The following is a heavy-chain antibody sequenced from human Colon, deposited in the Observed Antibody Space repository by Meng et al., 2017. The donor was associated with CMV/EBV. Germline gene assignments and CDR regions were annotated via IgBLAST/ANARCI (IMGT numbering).Heavy chain of an antibody. D-gene: IGHD5-24*01. V-gene: IGHV3-21*01. Sequence: GESLKISCAASGFTFNTFDMTWVRQAPGEGLEWVSSISSSSSYIYYADSVKGRFTISRDNAKNSLYLQMNSLRAEDTAVYYCARAPRRDGYTSDYYYGMDVWGQGTTVTVSS. CDR1: GFTFNTFD. J-gene: IGHJ6*02. CDR3: ARAPRRDGYTSDYYYGMDV. CDR2: ISSSSSYI.